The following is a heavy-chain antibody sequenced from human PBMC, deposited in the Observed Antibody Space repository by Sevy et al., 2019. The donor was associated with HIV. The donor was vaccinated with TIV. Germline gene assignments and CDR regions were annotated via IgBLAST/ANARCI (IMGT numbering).Heavy chain of an antibody. CDR2: IKSKTDGATR. V-gene: IGHV3-15*01. Sequence: GGSLRLSYVASGFTFSKAWMSWVRQAPGKGLEWVGRIKSKTDGATRDLAAPVKGRIIISRDDSKNTLYLQISNLKIEDTGVYFCAAGVGASDFDYWGQGTLVTVSS. D-gene: IGHD1-26*01. CDR3: AAGVGASDFDY. J-gene: IGHJ4*02. CDR1: GFTFSKAW.